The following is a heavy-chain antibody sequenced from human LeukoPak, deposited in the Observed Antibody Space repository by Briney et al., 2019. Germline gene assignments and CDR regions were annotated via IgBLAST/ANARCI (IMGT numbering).Heavy chain of an antibody. J-gene: IGHJ4*02. CDR2: IKQDGSEK. CDR1: GFTFSSYW. D-gene: IGHD1-26*01. Sequence: PGGSLRLSCAASGFTFSSYWMRWVRQAPGKGLEWVANIKQDGSEKYYVDSVKGRSTISRDNAKNSLYLQMNSLRAEDTAVYYCARGAGGRYPFDYWGQGTLVTVSS. V-gene: IGHV3-7*01. CDR3: ARGAGGRYPFDY.